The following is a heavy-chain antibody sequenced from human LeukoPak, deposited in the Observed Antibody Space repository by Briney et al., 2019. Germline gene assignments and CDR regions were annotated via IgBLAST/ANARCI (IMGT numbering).Heavy chain of an antibody. CDR1: GYTFTAYY. J-gene: IGHJ4*02. Sequence: ASVKVSCKASGYTFTAYYIHWVRQAPGQGLEWMGIINPSGGSTTYAQNFQGRVTMTRDTSTSTVYMELSSLRSEDTAVYYCARTAGRTFDYWGQGTLVTVSS. D-gene: IGHD6-6*01. CDR3: ARTAGRTFDY. CDR2: INPSGGST. V-gene: IGHV1-46*01.